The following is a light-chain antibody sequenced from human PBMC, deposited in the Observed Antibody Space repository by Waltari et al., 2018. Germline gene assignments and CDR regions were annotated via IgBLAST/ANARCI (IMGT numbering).Light chain of an antibody. CDR3: QSYDTKVGVV. V-gene: IGLV1-40*01. J-gene: IGLJ2*01. CDR1: WSNIGAGYD. Sequence: QSVLTQPPSVSGAPGKRVTISCTGSWSNIGAGYDVHWYQQLPGKAPPLLVYGVNTRPPGVPDRFFGSKSGTSASLAIPGLQPEDEADYYCQSYDTKVGVVFGGGSKLTVL. CDR2: GVN.